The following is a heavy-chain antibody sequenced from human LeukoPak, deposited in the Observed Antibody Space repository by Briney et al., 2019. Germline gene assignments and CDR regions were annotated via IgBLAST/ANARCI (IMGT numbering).Heavy chain of an antibody. CDR2: INPNSGGT. V-gene: IGHV1-2*06. Sequence: GASVKVSCKASGYTFTGYYMHWVRQAPGQGLEWMGRINPNSGGTNYAQKFQGRVTMTRDTSISTAYMELRSLRSDDTAVYYCARVRPFYYYYMDVWGKGTTVTVSS. D-gene: IGHD3-3*02. J-gene: IGHJ6*03. CDR1: GYTFTGYY. CDR3: ARVRPFYYYYMDV.